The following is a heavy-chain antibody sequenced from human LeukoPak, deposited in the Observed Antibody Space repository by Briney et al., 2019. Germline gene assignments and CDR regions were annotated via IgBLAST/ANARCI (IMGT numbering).Heavy chain of an antibody. V-gene: IGHV3-13*04. J-gene: IGHJ4*02. Sequence: GGSLRLSCAASVFIFNTYDMHWVRQTTGKGLEWVSAIDSAGNTYYPGSVKGRFNNSRENAKNSLYLQMTSLRAGDTAVYYCIREGPGSGWTYFDYWGQGTLVTVSS. CDR2: IDSAGNT. CDR1: VFIFNTYD. D-gene: IGHD6-19*01. CDR3: IREGPGSGWTYFDY.